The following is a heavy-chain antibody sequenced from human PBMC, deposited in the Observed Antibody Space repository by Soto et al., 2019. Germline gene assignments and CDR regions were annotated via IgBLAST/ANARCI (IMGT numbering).Heavy chain of an antibody. J-gene: IGHJ6*02. Sequence: PSETLSLTCIISGGSISSYYWSWIRQPAGKGLEWIGRIYSSGSANYSPSLKSRVTMSVDTSKNQFSLKLSSVTAADTALYYCARDHSYCSGTTCHESYGMDVWGQGTTVTVSS. CDR1: GGSISSYY. CDR3: ARDHSYCSGTTCHESYGMDV. V-gene: IGHV4-4*07. D-gene: IGHD2-2*01. CDR2: IYSSGSA.